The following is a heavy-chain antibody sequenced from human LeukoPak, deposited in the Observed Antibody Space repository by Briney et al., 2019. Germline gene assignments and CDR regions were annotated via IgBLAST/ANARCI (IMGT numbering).Heavy chain of an antibody. Sequence: GGSLRLSCAASGFFFENHEMNWVRQAPGKGLEWISYISGSGRTIYYADSVKGRFTISRDNSKNTLYLQMNNMRTEDTTVYYCAREALEWSPPDIWGQGTTVTVSS. CDR2: ISGSGRTI. CDR3: AREALEWSPPDI. D-gene: IGHD3-3*01. J-gene: IGHJ3*02. CDR1: GFFFENHE. V-gene: IGHV3-48*03.